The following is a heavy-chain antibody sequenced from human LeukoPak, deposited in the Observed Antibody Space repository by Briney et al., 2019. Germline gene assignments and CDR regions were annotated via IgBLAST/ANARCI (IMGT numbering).Heavy chain of an antibody. J-gene: IGHJ3*02. CDR2: ISSSGSTI. Sequence: GGSLRLSCAASGFTFSSYEMHWVRQAPGKGLEWVSYISSSGSTIYYADSVKGRFTISRDNAKNTLYLQMNSLRAEDTAVYYCASAGAEDAFDIWGQGTMVTVSS. V-gene: IGHV3-48*03. CDR1: GFTFSSYE. CDR3: ASAGAEDAFDI. D-gene: IGHD1-14*01.